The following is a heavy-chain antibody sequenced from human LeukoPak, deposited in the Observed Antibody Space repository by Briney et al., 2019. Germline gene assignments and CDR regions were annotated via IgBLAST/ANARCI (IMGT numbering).Heavy chain of an antibody. CDR3: VKGERMYYYHYMDV. Sequence: PGRSLRLSCEASGFTFSSFAMHWVRQAPGKGLEWVAVIWSDGSNKYYADSVKGRFTISRDNSNNTLFLQVGSLRAEDTAVYFCVKGERMYYYHYMDVWGKGTSVTVSS. J-gene: IGHJ6*03. V-gene: IGHV3-33*06. CDR1: GFTFSSFA. CDR2: IWSDGSNK.